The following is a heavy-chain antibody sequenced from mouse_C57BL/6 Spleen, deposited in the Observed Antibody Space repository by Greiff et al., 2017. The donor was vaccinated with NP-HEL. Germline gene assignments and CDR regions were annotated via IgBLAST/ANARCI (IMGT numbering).Heavy chain of an antibody. D-gene: IGHD1-1*01. Sequence: QVQLQQPGAELVKPGASVKLSCKASGYTFTSYWMHWVKQRPGQGLEWIGMIHPNSGSTNYNEKFKSKATLTVDKSSSTAYMQLSSLTSEDSAVYYCARNGLITTVVDWYFDVWGTGTTVTVSS. CDR2: IHPNSGST. J-gene: IGHJ1*03. CDR1: GYTFTSYW. CDR3: ARNGLITTVVDWYFDV. V-gene: IGHV1-64*01.